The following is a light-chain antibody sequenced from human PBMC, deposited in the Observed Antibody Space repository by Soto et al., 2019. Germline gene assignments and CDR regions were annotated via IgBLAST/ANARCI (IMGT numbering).Light chain of an antibody. CDR1: SSDVGGYNY. V-gene: IGLV2-14*01. CDR2: EVS. CDR3: NSYTSKSTGV. J-gene: IGLJ1*01. Sequence: QSVLTQPASVSGSPGQSITISCTGTSSDVGGYNYVSWYQQHPGEAPKLIIYEVSNRPSGVSNRFSGSKSGNTASLTISGLQAEDEADYYCNSYTSKSTGVFGTGTKVTVL.